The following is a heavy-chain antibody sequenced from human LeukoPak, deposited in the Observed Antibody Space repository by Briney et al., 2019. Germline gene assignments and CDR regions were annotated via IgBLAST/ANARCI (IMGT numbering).Heavy chain of an antibody. Sequence: PGGSLRLSCAASGFIFSTYSMSWLRQAPGKGLEWVANIREDGSEENYVDSVKGRFTISRDNAKNLVHLQMNILRTEDTAIYSCARGRLRYDPWGQGTLVTVSS. J-gene: IGHJ5*02. CDR3: ARGRLRYDP. V-gene: IGHV3-7*03. CDR2: IREDGSEE. D-gene: IGHD5/OR15-5a*01. CDR1: GFIFSTYS.